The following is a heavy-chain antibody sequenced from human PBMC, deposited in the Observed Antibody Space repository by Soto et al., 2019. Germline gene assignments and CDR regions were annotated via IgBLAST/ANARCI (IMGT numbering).Heavy chain of an antibody. D-gene: IGHD2-2*01. Sequence: GGSQRLSCAASGFTFSSYAVHWVRQAPGKGLEWVAVISYDGSNKYYADSVKGRFTISRDNSKNTLYLQMNSLRAEDTAVYYCARGPSSLTRFDYWGQGTLVTVSS. CDR2: ISYDGSNK. CDR1: GFTFSSYA. CDR3: ARGPSSLTRFDY. V-gene: IGHV3-30-3*01. J-gene: IGHJ4*02.